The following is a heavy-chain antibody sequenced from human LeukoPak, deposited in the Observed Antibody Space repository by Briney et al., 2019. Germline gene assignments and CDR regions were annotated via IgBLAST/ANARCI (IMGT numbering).Heavy chain of an antibody. Sequence: ASVKVSCKASGYTFTGYYMHWVRQAPGQGLEWMGWINPNSGGTNYAQKFQGWVTMTRDTSISTAYMELSRLRSDDTAVYYCARDSDDSSGYYYYWGQGTLVTVSS. D-gene: IGHD3-22*01. J-gene: IGHJ4*02. CDR2: INPNSGGT. CDR1: GYTFTGYY. V-gene: IGHV1-2*04. CDR3: ARDSDDSSGYYYY.